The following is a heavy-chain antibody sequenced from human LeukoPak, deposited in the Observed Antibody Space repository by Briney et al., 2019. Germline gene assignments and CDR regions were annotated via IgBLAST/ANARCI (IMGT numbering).Heavy chain of an antibody. J-gene: IGHJ4*02. Sequence: GGSLRLSCAASGSTFSSYAMHWVRQAPGKGLEWVAVISYDGINKYYADSVKGRFTISRDNSKNTLSLQMNSLGAEDTALYYCAGRYYDILTGGREGFDYWGQGTLVTVSS. CDR1: GSTFSSYA. CDR3: AGRYYDILTGGREGFDY. CDR2: ISYDGINK. V-gene: IGHV3-30*04. D-gene: IGHD3-9*01.